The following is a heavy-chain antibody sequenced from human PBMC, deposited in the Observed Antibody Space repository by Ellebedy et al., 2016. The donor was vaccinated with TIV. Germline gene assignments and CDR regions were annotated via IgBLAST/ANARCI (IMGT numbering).Heavy chain of an antibody. Sequence: ASVKVSCKASGGTFSTYALAWVRQAPGQGLEWMGGIIPIFGTANYAQKFQGRVTITADKSTSPAYMELSSLRSEDTAVYYCARDRDYGDYDYWGQGTLVTVSS. CDR1: GGTFSTYA. CDR2: IIPIFGTA. V-gene: IGHV1-69*06. D-gene: IGHD4-17*01. CDR3: ARDRDYGDYDY. J-gene: IGHJ4*02.